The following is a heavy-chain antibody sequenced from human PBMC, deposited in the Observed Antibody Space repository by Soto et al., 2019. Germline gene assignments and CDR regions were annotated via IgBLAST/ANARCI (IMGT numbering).Heavy chain of an antibody. V-gene: IGHV5-51*01. CDR2: IYPGDSDT. D-gene: IGHD2-2*01. CDR3: ARLGCSSTSCPARYYYYYGMDV. Sequence: GESLKISCKGSGYSFTSYWIGWVRQMPGKGLEWMGIIYPGDSDTRYSPSFQGQVTISADKSISTAYLQWSSLKASDTAMYYCARLGCSSTSCPARYYYYYGMDVWGQGTTVTVSS. J-gene: IGHJ6*02. CDR1: GYSFTSYW.